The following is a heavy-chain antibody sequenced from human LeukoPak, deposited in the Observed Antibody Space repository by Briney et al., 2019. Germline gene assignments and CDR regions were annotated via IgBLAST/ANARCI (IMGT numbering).Heavy chain of an antibody. CDR2: ISSSGSTI. J-gene: IGHJ4*02. Sequence: PGGSLRLSCAASGFTFSDYYMSWLRQAPGKGLAWVSYISSSGSTIYYADSVKGRFTISRDNAKNSLYLQMNSLRAEDTAVYYCARGGWEHSSGWYKVRDWGQGTLVTVSS. CDR3: ARGGWEHSSGWYKVRD. V-gene: IGHV3-11*01. D-gene: IGHD6-19*01. CDR1: GFTFSDYY.